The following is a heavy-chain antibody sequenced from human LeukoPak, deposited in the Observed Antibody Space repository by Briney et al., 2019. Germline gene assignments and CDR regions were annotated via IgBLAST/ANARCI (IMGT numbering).Heavy chain of an antibody. CDR2: IHANSGAK. CDR3: ARTIPKYFYDSSGGFDY. J-gene: IGHJ4*02. D-gene: IGHD3-22*01. Sequence: GGAVTVSCKASGYTFTGYYMHWVRQAPGQGLEWMGWIHANSGAKHYAQKFQGRVTMTSDTASRTAYMELSRLRSDDTAVYYCARTIPKYFYDSSGGFDYWGQGTLVTVSS. V-gene: IGHV1-2*02. CDR1: GYTFTGYY.